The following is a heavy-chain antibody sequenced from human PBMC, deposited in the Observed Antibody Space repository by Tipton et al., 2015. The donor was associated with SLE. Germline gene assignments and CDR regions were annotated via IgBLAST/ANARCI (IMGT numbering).Heavy chain of an antibody. CDR1: GASISSYY. J-gene: IGHJ4*02. D-gene: IGHD6-13*01. V-gene: IGHV4-59*12. Sequence: TLSLTCTVSGASISSYYWSWIRQPPGKGLEWIGYIYYTGSTKYNPSLKNRVTMSVDTSKNQFSLKLSSVTAADTAVYYCARDTGSTVDYWGQGTLVTVSS. CDR3: ARDTGSTVDY. CDR2: IYYTGST.